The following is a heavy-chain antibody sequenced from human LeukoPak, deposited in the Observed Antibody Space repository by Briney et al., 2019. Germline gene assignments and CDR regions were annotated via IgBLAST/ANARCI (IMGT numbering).Heavy chain of an antibody. J-gene: IGHJ5*02. CDR1: GGSISSYY. CDR2: MHYSGNT. D-gene: IGHD1-26*01. V-gene: IGHV4-59*01. CDR3: ASSLFGGSYSLAS. Sequence: SETLSLTCTVSGGSISSYYWSWIRQPPGKGLEWIGYMHYSGNTNYNPSLKSRVTMSVGTSKNQFSLKLTSVTAADTAVYYCASSLFGGSYSLASWGQGTLVTVSS.